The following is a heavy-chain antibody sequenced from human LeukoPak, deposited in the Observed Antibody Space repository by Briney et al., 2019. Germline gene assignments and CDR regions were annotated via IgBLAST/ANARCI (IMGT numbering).Heavy chain of an antibody. Sequence: ASVKVSCKASGYTFTGYYMHWVRQAPGQGLEWMGRINPNRCGTNYAQKFQGRVTMTRDTSIRTAYMELSRLRSDDTAVYYCARNLYYGSGKLGNFDYWGQGTLVTVSS. CDR2: INPNRCGT. D-gene: IGHD3-10*01. CDR1: GYTFTGYY. CDR3: ARNLYYGSGKLGNFDY. V-gene: IGHV1-2*06. J-gene: IGHJ4*02.